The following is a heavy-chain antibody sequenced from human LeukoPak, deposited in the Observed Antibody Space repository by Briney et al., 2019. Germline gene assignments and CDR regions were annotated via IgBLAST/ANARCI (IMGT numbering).Heavy chain of an antibody. J-gene: IGHJ4*02. CDR3: ARALYSSGWYPDY. D-gene: IGHD6-19*01. CDR1: GFTVSSNY. CDR2: ISSSSSTI. Sequence: GGSLRLSCAASGFTVSSNYMNWVRQAPGKGLEWVSYISSSSSTIYYADSVKGRFTISRDNAKNSLYLQMNSLRAEDTAVYYCARALYSSGWYPDYWGQGTLVTVSS. V-gene: IGHV3-48*04.